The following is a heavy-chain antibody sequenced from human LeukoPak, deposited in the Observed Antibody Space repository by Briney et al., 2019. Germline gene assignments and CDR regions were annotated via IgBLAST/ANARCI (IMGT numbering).Heavy chain of an antibody. Sequence: SETLSLTCTVSGYSISSGYYWGWIRQPPGKGLEWIGNIYPTGSTYYNPSLKSRVTISVDTSKNQFSLKLSSVTAADTAVYYCARLGYCSGGSCSHPTFDYWGQGTLVTVSS. V-gene: IGHV4-38-2*02. CDR2: IYPTGST. J-gene: IGHJ4*02. CDR1: GYSISSGYY. D-gene: IGHD2-15*01. CDR3: ARLGYCSGGSCSHPTFDY.